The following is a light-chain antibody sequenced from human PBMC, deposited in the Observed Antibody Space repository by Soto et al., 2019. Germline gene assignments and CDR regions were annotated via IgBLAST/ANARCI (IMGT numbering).Light chain of an antibody. CDR3: SSYTSSSTLYV. J-gene: IGLJ1*01. CDR1: CSDVGGYNY. CDR2: EVS. Sequence: QSVLIQPASVSGSPGQSITISCAGTCSDVGGYNYVSWYQQHPGKAPKLMIYEVSNRPSGVSNRFSGSKSGNTASLTISGLQAEDEADYYCSSYTSSSTLYVFGTGTKVTVL. V-gene: IGLV2-14*01.